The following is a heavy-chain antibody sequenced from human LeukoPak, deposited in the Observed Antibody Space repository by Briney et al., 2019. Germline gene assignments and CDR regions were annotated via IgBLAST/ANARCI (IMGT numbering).Heavy chain of an antibody. D-gene: IGHD3-3*01. CDR2: IIPILGIA. CDR3: ASLGFDDAFDI. V-gene: IGHV1-69*04. CDR1: GGTFSSYA. J-gene: IGHJ3*02. Sequence: ASVKVSCKASGGTFSSYAISWVRQAPGQGLEWMGRIIPILGIANYAQKFQGRVTITADKSTSTAYVELSSLRSEDTAVYYCASLGFDDAFDIWGQGTMVTVSS.